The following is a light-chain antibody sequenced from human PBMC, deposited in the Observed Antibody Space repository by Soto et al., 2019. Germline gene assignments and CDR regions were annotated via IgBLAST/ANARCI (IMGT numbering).Light chain of an antibody. CDR1: QDISNY. J-gene: IGKJ2*01. Sequence: DIQMTQSPSSLSASVGDRVTITCQASQDISNYLNWYQQKPGKAPKLLIYDASNLETGVPSRFSGSGSGTDFTINISSVQNEDIATYYCQQYDHPPYTFGQGTKLETK. CDR3: QQYDHPPYT. V-gene: IGKV1-33*01. CDR2: DAS.